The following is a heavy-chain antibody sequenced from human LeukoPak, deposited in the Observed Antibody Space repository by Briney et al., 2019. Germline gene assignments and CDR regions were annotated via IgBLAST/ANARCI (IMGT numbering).Heavy chain of an antibody. CDR2: IYYSGST. Sequence: PSETLSLTCTVSGGSISSSSYYWGWIRQPPGKGLEWIGYIYYSGSTNYNPSLKSRVTISVDTSKNQFSLKLSSVTAADTAVYYCARDFGYWGQGTLVTVSS. CDR1: GGSISSSSYY. V-gene: IGHV4-61*01. CDR3: ARDFGY. J-gene: IGHJ4*02.